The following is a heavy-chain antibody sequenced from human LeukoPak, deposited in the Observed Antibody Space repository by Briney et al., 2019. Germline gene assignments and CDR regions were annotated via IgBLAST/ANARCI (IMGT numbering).Heavy chain of an antibody. J-gene: IGHJ6*02. V-gene: IGHV1-8*01. D-gene: IGHD4-11*01. CDR2: MNPNSGNT. CDR3: ARAATTAPYYYYYYGMDV. Sequence: ASVKVSCKASRYTFTSYDINWVRQATGQGLEWMGWMNPNSGNTGYAQKFQGRVTMTRNTSISTAYMELSSLRSEDTAVYYCARAATTAPYYYYYYGMDVWGQGTTVTVSS. CDR1: RYTFTSYD.